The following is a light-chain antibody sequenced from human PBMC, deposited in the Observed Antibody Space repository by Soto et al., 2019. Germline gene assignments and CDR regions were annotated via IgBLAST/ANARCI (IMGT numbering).Light chain of an antibody. J-gene: IGKJ4*01. V-gene: IGKV3-20*01. Sequence: LTQSPGTLSLSPGERATLFCRASQSLSSSLAWYQQKSGQAPRLIIYGTSRRATGVPVRFSGSGSGTDFTLTISSLQSEDFGVYYCQHYGSSFLPFGGGTKVDI. CDR2: GTS. CDR3: QHYGSSFLP. CDR1: QSLSSS.